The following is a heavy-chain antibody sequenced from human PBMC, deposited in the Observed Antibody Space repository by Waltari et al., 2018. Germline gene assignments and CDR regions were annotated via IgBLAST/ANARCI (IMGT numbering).Heavy chain of an antibody. D-gene: IGHD3-22*01. J-gene: IGHJ3*02. V-gene: IGHV3-7*03. CDR2: IKQDGSEK. CDR3: ARDYHYYDSSGYRGGAFDI. Sequence: EVQLVESGGGLVQPGGSLRLSCAASGFTLSSYWMSWVRQAPGKGLEWVANIKQDGSEKYYVDSVKGRFTISRDNAKNSLYLQMNSLRAEDTAVYYCARDYHYYDSSGYRGGAFDIWGQGTMVTVSS. CDR1: GFTLSSYW.